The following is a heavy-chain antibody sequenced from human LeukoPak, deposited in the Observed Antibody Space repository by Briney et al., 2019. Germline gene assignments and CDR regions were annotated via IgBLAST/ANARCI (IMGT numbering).Heavy chain of an antibody. J-gene: IGHJ6*02. D-gene: IGHD2-8*01. Sequence: ASVKVSCKASGYNFISYYMHWVRQAPGQGLEWMGIINPSGGSTSYAQKFQDKVTMTRDTSTSTVYMELSSLKSEDTAVYYCAREDVVLVDAVRYYYYGMDVWGQGTTVTVSS. CDR3: AREDVVLVDAVRYYYYGMDV. CDR2: INPSGGST. CDR1: GYNFISYY. V-gene: IGHV1-46*01.